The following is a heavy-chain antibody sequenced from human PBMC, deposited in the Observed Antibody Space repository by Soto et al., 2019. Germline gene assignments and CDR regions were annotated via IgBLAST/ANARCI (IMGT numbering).Heavy chain of an antibody. CDR2: ISSSGSTI. CDR1: GFTFSSYE. Sequence: EVQLVESGGGLVQPGGSLRLSCAASGFTFSSYEMNWVRQAPGKGVEWVSYISSSGSTIYYADSVKGRFTISRDNAKNSLYLQMNSLRAEDTAVYYCARSMYSGSYLDAFDIWGQGTMVTVSS. D-gene: IGHD1-26*01. CDR3: ARSMYSGSYLDAFDI. V-gene: IGHV3-48*03. J-gene: IGHJ3*02.